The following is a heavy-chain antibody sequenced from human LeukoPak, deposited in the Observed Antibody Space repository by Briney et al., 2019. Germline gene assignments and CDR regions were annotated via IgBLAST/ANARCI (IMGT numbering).Heavy chain of an antibody. D-gene: IGHD6-13*01. CDR3: ARGGAAAGTPDFDY. CDR1: GFTFSSYA. CDR2: ISSNGSST. Sequence: PGGSLRLSCAASGFTFSSYAMHWVRQAPGKGLEYVSAISSNGSSTYYANSVKGRFTISRDNSKNTLYLQMGSLRAEDMAVYYCARGGAAAGTPDFDYWGQGTLVTVSS. V-gene: IGHV3-64*01. J-gene: IGHJ4*02.